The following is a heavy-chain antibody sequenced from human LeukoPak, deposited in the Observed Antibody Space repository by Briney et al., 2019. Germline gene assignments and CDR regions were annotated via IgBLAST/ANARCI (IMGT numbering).Heavy chain of an antibody. D-gene: IGHD4-17*01. CDR2: IYYSGST. J-gene: IGHJ4*02. Sequence: SETLSLTCTVSGGSISSYYWSWIRQPPGKGLEWIGYIYYSGSTNYNPSLKSRVTISVDTSKNQFSLKLSSVTAADTAVYYCARHHYGDRGNFDYWGQGTLVTVSS. CDR1: GGSISSYY. CDR3: ARHHYGDRGNFDY. V-gene: IGHV4-59*08.